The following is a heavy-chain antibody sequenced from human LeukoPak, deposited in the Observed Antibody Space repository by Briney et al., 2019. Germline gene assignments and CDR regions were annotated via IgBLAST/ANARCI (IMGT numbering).Heavy chain of an antibody. V-gene: IGHV3-21*01. CDR3: ARDWGYCSGGSCYHEYYMDV. Sequence: PGGSLRLSCAASGFTFSSYSMNWVRQAPGKGLEWVSSISSSSSYIYYADSVKGRFTISRDNAKNSLYLQMNSLRAEDTAVYYCARDWGYCSGGSCYHEYYMDVWGKGTTVTVSS. D-gene: IGHD2-15*01. J-gene: IGHJ6*03. CDR1: GFTFSSYS. CDR2: ISSSSSYI.